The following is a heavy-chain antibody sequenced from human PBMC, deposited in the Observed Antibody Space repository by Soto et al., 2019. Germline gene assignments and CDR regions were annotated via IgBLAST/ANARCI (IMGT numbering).Heavy chain of an antibody. V-gene: IGHV1-18*04. J-gene: IGHJ4*02. D-gene: IGHD3-3*01. Sequence: ASVKVSCKTSGYTFTKYDISWVRQSPGQGLEWLGLISPNSGRPSYAQKFEGRVTMTTDTSTTTAYLELRSLRSDDTAVYYCVRQYYDFWTDYPDFDYWGQGTLVTVSS. CDR2: ISPNSGRP. CDR3: VRQYYDFWTDYPDFDY. CDR1: GYTFTKYD.